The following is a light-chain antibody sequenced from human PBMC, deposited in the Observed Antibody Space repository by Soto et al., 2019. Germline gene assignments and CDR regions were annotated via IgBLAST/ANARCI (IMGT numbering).Light chain of an antibody. CDR1: QSISSW. Sequence: DSQMTQSPSTLSASVGDRVTITCRASQSISSWLAWYQQKPGKAPKLLIYDASSLESGVPSRFSGSGSGTEFTLIISSLKPDDFATYYCQQGTFGQGTKVEI. CDR3: QQGT. V-gene: IGKV1-5*01. J-gene: IGKJ1*01. CDR2: DAS.